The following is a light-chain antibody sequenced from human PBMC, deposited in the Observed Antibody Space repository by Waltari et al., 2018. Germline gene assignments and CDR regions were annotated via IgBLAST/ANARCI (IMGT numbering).Light chain of an antibody. CDR3: QQYDELTFT. Sequence: DIQMTQSPSSLSASVGDKVTITCHASQAISTWLAWYQQKPGRPPKSLIYAASNLQSGVPSRFNGSGSGTDFTLTISSRQPEDFATYYCQQYDELTFTCGPGTNLDI. CDR1: QAISTW. J-gene: IGKJ3*01. V-gene: IGKV1D-16*01. CDR2: AAS.